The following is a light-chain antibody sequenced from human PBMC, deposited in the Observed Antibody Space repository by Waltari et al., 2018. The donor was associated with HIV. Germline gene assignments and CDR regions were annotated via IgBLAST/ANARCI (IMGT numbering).Light chain of an antibody. J-gene: IGLJ3*02. V-gene: IGLV1-51*01. CDR2: DNT. CDR1: SSTIWRNY. Sequence: QSVLTQPPSVSAAPGQKVTIPCSGSSSTIWRNYVSWYQQLPGEAPKLLIYDNTERPSGIPDRFSGSKSGTSATLGITGLQTGDEADYYCGTWDSSLGGWVFGGGTKLAVL. CDR3: GTWDSSLGGWV.